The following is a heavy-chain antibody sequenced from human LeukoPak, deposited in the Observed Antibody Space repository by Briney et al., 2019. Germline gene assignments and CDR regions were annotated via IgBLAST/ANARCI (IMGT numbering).Heavy chain of an antibody. D-gene: IGHD6-13*01. CDR2: IYTSGST. CDR1: GGSISSYY. J-gene: IGHJ4*02. Sequence: SETLSLTCTASGGSISSYYWSWIRQPAGKGLEWIGRIYTSGSTNYNPSLKSRVTISVDKSKNQFSLKLSSVAAADTAVYYCARDRYSSSWDWGQGTLVTVSS. CDR3: ARDRYSSSWD. V-gene: IGHV4-4*07.